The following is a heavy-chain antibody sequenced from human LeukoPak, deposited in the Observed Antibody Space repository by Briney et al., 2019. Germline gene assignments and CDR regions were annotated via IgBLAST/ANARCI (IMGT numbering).Heavy chain of an antibody. D-gene: IGHD2-15*01. V-gene: IGHV3-33*06. CDR1: GFTFSSYG. J-gene: IGHJ4*02. CDR3: AKDGGDYSGGSCYSGVFVHY. CDR2: IWNDGSNK. Sequence: PGGTLRLSCAASGFTFSSYGMHWVRQPPGKGLEWVAVIWNDGSNKYYADSVKGRFTISRDNSKNTLYLQMNSVRAEDTAVYYCAKDGGDYSGGSCYSGVFVHYWGQGTLVTVSS.